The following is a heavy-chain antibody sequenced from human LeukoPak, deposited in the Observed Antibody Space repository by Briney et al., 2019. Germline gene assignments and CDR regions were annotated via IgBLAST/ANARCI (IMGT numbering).Heavy chain of an antibody. Sequence: GGSLRLSCATSGFPSSDYWMDWVRQAPGEGMEWVANINQDGSIQYYADSVRGRFIISRNNAKNSLYLQMYSMRAEDTAIYFCSRSLDYLGQGALVTVSS. CDR1: GFPSSDYW. J-gene: IGHJ4*02. V-gene: IGHV3-7*01. CDR3: SRSLDY. CDR2: INQDGSIQ.